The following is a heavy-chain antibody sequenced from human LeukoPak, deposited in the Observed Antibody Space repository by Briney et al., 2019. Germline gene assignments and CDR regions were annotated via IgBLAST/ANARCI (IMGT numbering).Heavy chain of an antibody. CDR1: GFTFSSYG. D-gene: IGHD3-10*01. CDR3: AKVRQAMVRGVNWFDP. Sequence: PGRSLRLSCAASGFTFSSYGMHWVRQAPGKGLEWVAVISYDGSNKYYADSVKGRFTISRDNSKNTLYLQMNSLGAEDTAVYYCAKVRQAMVRGVNWFDPWGQGTLATVSS. CDR2: ISYDGSNK. J-gene: IGHJ5*02. V-gene: IGHV3-30*18.